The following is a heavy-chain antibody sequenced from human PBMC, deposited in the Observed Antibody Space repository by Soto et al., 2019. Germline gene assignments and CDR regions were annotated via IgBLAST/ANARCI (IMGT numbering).Heavy chain of an antibody. CDR3: ARDAAVGLFDY. D-gene: IGHD1-26*01. CDR1: GYTFTSYA. J-gene: IGHJ4*02. CDR2: INAGNGNT. Sequence: ASVKVSCKASGYTFTSYAMHWVRQAPGQRLEWMGWINAGNGNTNHAQKLQGRVTMTTDTSTSTAYMELRSLRSDDTAVYYCARDAAVGLFDYWGRGTLVTVSS. V-gene: IGHV1-3*01.